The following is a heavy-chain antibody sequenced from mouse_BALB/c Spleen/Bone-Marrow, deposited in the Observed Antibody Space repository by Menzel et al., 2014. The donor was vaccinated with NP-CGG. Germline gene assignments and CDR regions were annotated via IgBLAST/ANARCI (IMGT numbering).Heavy chain of an antibody. CDR2: IWGDGST. Sequence: QVQLQQSGPGLVAPSQSLSITCTVSGVSLTGYGGSWVRQPPGKGLEWLGMIWGDGSTGYNSALKSRLSISKDNSKSQVFLKVNSLQTEDTAKYYCARDSFLITRALDYWGQGTSVTVSS. CDR3: ARDSFLITRALDY. CDR1: GVSLTGYG. D-gene: IGHD2-4*01. J-gene: IGHJ4*01. V-gene: IGHV2-6-7*01.